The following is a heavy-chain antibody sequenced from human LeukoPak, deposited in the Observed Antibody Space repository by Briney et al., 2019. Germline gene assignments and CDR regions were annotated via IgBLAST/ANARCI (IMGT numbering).Heavy chain of an antibody. CDR2: IRYDGSSE. CDR3: AKGQQVVHPILDN. D-gene: IGHD6-13*01. Sequence: GGSLRLSCAASGFTFSTCGMHWVRQGPGKGLEWVAFIRYDGSSEYYADSVKGRFTISRDNSKNTVYLQMNSLRAEDTAVYYCAKGQQVVHPILDNWGQGTLVTV. J-gene: IGHJ4*02. CDR1: GFTFSTCG. V-gene: IGHV3-30*02.